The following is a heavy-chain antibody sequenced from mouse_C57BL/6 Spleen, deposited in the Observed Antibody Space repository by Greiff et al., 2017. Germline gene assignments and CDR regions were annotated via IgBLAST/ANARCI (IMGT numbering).Heavy chain of an antibody. V-gene: IGHV1-61*01. CDR1: GYTFTSYW. CDR3: ARYSQGAMDY. D-gene: IGHD3-2*02. CDR2: IYPSASET. J-gene: IGHJ4*01. Sequence: VQLQQPGAELVRPGSSVKLSCKASGYTFTSYWMDWVKQRPGQGLEWIGNIYPSASETHSNQKFKDKATLTVDKSSSTAYMQLSSLTSEDSAVYYCARYSQGAMDYWGQGTSVTVSS.